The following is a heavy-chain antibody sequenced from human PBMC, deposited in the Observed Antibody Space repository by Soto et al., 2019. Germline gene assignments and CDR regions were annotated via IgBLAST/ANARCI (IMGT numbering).Heavy chain of an antibody. CDR2: IIPIFGTA. Sequence: QVQLVQSGAEVRKPGSSVKVSCKASGGTFSTHAISWVRQAPGQGLEWMGGIIPIFGTANHAQKFQGRVTLSADASTSTAYMELSSLRSEDTAIYYCARGWGYDSSDYYYAYWGQGTLVIVSS. D-gene: IGHD3-22*01. V-gene: IGHV1-69*01. CDR1: GGTFSTHA. J-gene: IGHJ4*02. CDR3: ARGWGYDSSDYYYAY.